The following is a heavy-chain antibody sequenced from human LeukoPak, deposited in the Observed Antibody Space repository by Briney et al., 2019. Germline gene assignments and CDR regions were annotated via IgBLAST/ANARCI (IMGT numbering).Heavy chain of an antibody. Sequence: ASVKVSCKASGYTFTGYYMHWVRQAPGQGLEWMGWINPNSGVTDYAQKFQGRVTMTRDTSISTAYMELSRLRSDDTAVYYCARGFVELLSHFDYWGQGTLVTVSS. CDR3: ARGFVELLSHFDY. CDR1: GYTFTGYY. D-gene: IGHD3-10*01. V-gene: IGHV1-2*02. CDR2: INPNSGVT. J-gene: IGHJ4*02.